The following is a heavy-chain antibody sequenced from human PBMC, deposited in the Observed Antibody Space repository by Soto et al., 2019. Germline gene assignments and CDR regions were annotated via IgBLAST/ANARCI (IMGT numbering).Heavy chain of an antibody. CDR3: ARVALVVDAFDI. CDR2: IVPIFGTP. J-gene: IGHJ3*02. D-gene: IGHD3-22*01. Sequence: GASVKVSCKASGGTFSSYAISWVRQAPGQGLEWMGGIVPIFGTPNYAQKFQGRVTMTTDASTSTAYMELSSLRSEDTAVYYCARVALVVDAFDIWGQGTMVTVSS. V-gene: IGHV1-69*05. CDR1: GGTFSSYA.